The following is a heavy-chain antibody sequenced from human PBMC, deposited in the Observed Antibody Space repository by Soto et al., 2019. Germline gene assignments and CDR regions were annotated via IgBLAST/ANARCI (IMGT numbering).Heavy chain of an antibody. Sequence: SETLSLTCTVSGGSVSGRIYYWSWIRQPPGKGLEWIGYVYYTGSTSYNPSLKSRVTISVDTSKNQFSLNLSSVTAAGTAVYYCARTNWDEYYFDNWGQGTLVTVSS. CDR1: GGSVSGRIYY. J-gene: IGHJ4*02. CDR2: VYYTGST. CDR3: ARTNWDEYYFDN. D-gene: IGHD7-27*01. V-gene: IGHV4-61*01.